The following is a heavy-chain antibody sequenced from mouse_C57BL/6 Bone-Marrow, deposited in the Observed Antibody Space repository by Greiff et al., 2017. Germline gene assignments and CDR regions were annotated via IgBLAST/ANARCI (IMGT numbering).Heavy chain of an antibody. CDR1: GFSLTSYG. D-gene: IGHD1-1*01. Sequence: VQRVESGPGLVQPSQSLSITCTVSGFSLTSYGVHWVRQSPGKGLEWLGVIWRGGSTDYNAAFMSRLSITKDNSKSQVFFKMNSLQADDTALYYCAKKDFYYYGSSYCYIDVWGTGTTVTVSP. V-gene: IGHV2-5*01. CDR2: IWRGGST. CDR3: AKKDFYYYGSSYCYIDV. J-gene: IGHJ1*03.